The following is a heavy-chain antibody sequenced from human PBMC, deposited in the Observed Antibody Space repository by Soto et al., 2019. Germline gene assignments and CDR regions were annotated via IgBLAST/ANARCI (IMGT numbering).Heavy chain of an antibody. V-gene: IGHV3-21*01. D-gene: IGHD4-17*01. CDR2: ISSSSSYI. CDR3: AREGGDYGDDAFDI. J-gene: IGHJ3*02. Sequence: EVQLVESGGGLVKPGGSLRLSCAASGFTFSSYSMNWVRQAPGKGLEWVSSISSSSSYIYYADSVKGRFTISRDNAKNSLYLQMNSLRAEDTAVYYCAREGGDYGDDAFDIWGQGTMVTVSS. CDR1: GFTFSSYS.